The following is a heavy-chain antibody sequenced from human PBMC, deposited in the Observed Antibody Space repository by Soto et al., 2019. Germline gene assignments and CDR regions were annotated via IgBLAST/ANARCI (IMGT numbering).Heavy chain of an antibody. Sequence: PGGSLRLSCEASGFTFTSYAMIWVRQAPGEGLEWVSATSGSGDTTYYADSVKGRFTISRDNSEKRLYLQMNSLRAEDTAVYYCAKMVHGGYVSYFDSWGQGTLVTVSS. J-gene: IGHJ4*02. CDR3: AKMVHGGYVSYFDS. CDR2: TSGSGDTT. CDR1: GFTFTSYA. D-gene: IGHD5-12*01. V-gene: IGHV3-23*01.